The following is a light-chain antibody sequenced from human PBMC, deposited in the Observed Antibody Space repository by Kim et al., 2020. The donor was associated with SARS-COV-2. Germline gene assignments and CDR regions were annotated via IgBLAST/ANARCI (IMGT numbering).Light chain of an antibody. CDR1: QSVSSSY. CDR3: QQYGSSPPLT. Sequence: PGERATLSCRASQSVSSSYLAWYQQKPGQAPRLLIYGASSRATGIPDRFSGSGSGTDFTLIISRLEPEDFAVYYCQQYGSSPPLTFGGGTKVDIK. V-gene: IGKV3-20*01. J-gene: IGKJ4*01. CDR2: GAS.